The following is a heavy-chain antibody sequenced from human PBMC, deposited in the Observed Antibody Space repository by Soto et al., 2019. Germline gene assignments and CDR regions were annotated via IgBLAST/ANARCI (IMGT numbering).Heavy chain of an antibody. CDR2: INSVGSST. J-gene: IGHJ3*02. V-gene: IGHV3-74*01. CDR3: ARALYCGGDCLDDAFDI. CDR1: GFTFSSYW. Sequence: GGSLRLSCAASGFTFSSYWMHWVRQAPGKGLVWVSRINSVGSSTSYADSVKGRFTISRDNAKNTLYLQMNSLRAEDTAVYYCARALYCGGDCLDDAFDIWGQGTMVTVSS. D-gene: IGHD2-21*01.